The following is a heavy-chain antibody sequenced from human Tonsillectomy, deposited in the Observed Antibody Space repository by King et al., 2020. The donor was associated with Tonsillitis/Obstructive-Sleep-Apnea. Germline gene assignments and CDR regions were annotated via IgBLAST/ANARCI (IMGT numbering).Heavy chain of an antibody. CDR1: GGSINSSNW. J-gene: IGHJ6*03. CDR2: IYHSGST. Sequence: VQLQESGPGLVKPSGTLSLTCAVSGGSINSSNWWSWVRQPPGKGLEWIGEIYHSGSTNYNPSLKSRVTISVDKSKNQFSLKLSSVTAADTAVYYCARVGVDTAMVTGDYYYYYYRDVWGKGTTVTVSS. V-gene: IGHV4-4*02. D-gene: IGHD5-18*01. CDR3: ARVGVDTAMVTGDYYYYYYRDV.